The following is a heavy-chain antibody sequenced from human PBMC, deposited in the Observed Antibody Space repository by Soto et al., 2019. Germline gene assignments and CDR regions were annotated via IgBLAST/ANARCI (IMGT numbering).Heavy chain of an antibody. Sequence: QVQLVESGGGVVQPGRSLRLSCAASGFTFSSYGMHWVRQAPGKGLEWVAVISYDGSNKYYADSVKGRFTISRDNSKHTLYLQMNSLRAEDTAVYYCAKDLYSGYDIGAFDIWGQGTMVTVSS. J-gene: IGHJ3*02. CDR3: AKDLYSGYDIGAFDI. CDR1: GFTFSSYG. CDR2: ISYDGSNK. D-gene: IGHD5-12*01. V-gene: IGHV3-30*18.